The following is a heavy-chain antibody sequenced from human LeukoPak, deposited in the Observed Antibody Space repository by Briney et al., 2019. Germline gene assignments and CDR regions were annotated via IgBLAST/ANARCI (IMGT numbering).Heavy chain of an antibody. V-gene: IGHV1-2*02. CDR1: VYTLIDYY. CDR3: ARDLAFGEMVTNRGAFDI. CDR2: INPNSGGT. D-gene: IGHD5-24*01. Sequence: ATVKVSSTASVYTLIDYYMHWVRQAPGQGLEWMGWINPNSGGTNYAQKFQGRVTMTRDTSISTAYMELSRLRSDDTAVYYCARDLAFGEMVTNRGAFDIWGQGTMITVSS. J-gene: IGHJ3*02.